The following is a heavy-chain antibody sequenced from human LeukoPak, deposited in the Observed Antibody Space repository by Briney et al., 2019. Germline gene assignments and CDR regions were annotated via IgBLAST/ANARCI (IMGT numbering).Heavy chain of an antibody. J-gene: IGHJ4*02. CDR3: ATALRFLEWYPY. CDR1: GFTFSSYG. CDR2: IRYDGSNK. D-gene: IGHD3-3*01. Sequence: GGSLRLSCAASGFTFSSYGMHWVRQAPGKGLEWVAFIRYDGSNKYYADSVKGRFTISRDNSKNTLYLQMNSLRAEDTAIYYCATALRFLEWYPYWGQGTLSPSPQ. V-gene: IGHV3-30*02.